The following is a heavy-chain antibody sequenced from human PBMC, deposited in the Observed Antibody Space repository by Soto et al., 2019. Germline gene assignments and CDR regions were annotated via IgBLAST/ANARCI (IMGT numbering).Heavy chain of an antibody. CDR2: INTNGATA. V-gene: IGHV3-23*01. Sequence: EVQLLESGGDLVQPGGSLRLSCAASGFTFSTYAMSWVRQAPGKGLDWVSTINTNGATAYYSASVKGRFTISRDKSKHTLFLQMNSLRAEDTALYFFVLTARITGSYRGQRTLVTVSS. CDR3: VLTARITGSY. J-gene: IGHJ4*02. D-gene: IGHD1-26*01. CDR1: GFTFSTYA.